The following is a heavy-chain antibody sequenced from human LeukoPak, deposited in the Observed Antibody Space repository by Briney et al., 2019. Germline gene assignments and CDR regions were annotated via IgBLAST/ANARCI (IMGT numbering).Heavy chain of an antibody. CDR1: GGTFNSYA. D-gene: IGHD6-25*01. CDR2: INPNSGDT. Sequence: ASAKVSCKASGGTFNSYAITWVRQAPGQGLEWMGWINPNSGDTNYAQEFQGRVTMTRDTSINTAYMELSGLRSDDTAVYYCARDLTFTSGRGVYWGQGTLVTVSS. V-gene: IGHV1-2*02. CDR3: ARDLTFTSGRGVY. J-gene: IGHJ4*02.